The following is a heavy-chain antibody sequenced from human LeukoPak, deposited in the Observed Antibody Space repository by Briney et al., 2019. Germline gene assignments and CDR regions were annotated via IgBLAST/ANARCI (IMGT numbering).Heavy chain of an antibody. CDR1: GFTFSSYG. D-gene: IGHD4/OR15-4a*01. CDR3: ARRAGAYSHPYDY. V-gene: IGHV3-30*02. Sequence: GGSLRLSCAASGFTFSSYGMHWVRQAPGKGLEWVTFIRYDGSNKYYADSVKGRFTIPRDNSKNTLYLQMNSLRAEDTAVYYCARRAGAYSHPYDYWGQGTLVTVSS. J-gene: IGHJ4*02. CDR2: IRYDGSNK.